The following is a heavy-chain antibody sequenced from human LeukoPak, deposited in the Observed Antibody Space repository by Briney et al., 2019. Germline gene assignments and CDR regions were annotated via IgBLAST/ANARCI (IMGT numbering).Heavy chain of an antibody. J-gene: IGHJ6*03. V-gene: IGHV3-21*01. Sequence: GGSLRLSCAASGFTFSSYSMNWVRQAPGKGLEWVSSISSSSSYIYYADSVKGRFTISRDNAKNSLYLQMNSLRAEDTAIYYCARDYCSGGGCTLAYYYYMDVWGKGATVTVSS. CDR2: ISSSSSYI. CDR3: ARDYCSGGGCTLAYYYYMDV. D-gene: IGHD2-15*01. CDR1: GFTFSSYS.